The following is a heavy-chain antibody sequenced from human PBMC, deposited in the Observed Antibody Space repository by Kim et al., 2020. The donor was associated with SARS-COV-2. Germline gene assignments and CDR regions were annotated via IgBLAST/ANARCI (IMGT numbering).Heavy chain of an antibody. V-gene: IGHV1-69*13. J-gene: IGHJ5*02. D-gene: IGHD1-26*01. Sequence: SVKVSCKASGGTFSSYAISWVRQAPGQGLEWMGGIIPIFGTANYAQKFQGRVTITADESTSTAYMELSSLRSEDTAVYYCARVMGATSLFGWSTGNWFDPWGQGTLVTVSS. CDR2: IIPIFGTA. CDR3: ARVMGATSLFGWSTGNWFDP. CDR1: GGTFSSYA.